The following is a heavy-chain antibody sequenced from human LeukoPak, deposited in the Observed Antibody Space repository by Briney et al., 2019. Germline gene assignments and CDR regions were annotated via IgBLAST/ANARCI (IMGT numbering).Heavy chain of an antibody. V-gene: IGHV4-34*01. D-gene: IGHD2-2*01. J-gene: IGHJ3*02. Sequence: SETLSLTCVVHGGSFSGYYWSWIRQPPGKGLEWIGEINHSGSTNHNPSLKSRLTIPVDTPKNQSTQNLTSVTAADTAVYYCAKLCSICHGAAFDIWRQGTMVTVSS. CDR1: GGSFSGYY. CDR2: INHSGST. CDR3: AKLCSICHGAAFDI.